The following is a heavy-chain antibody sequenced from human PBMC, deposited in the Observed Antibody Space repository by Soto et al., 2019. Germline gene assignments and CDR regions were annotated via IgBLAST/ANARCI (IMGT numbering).Heavy chain of an antibody. J-gene: IGHJ4*02. Sequence: SETLSLTCTVSGGSISSYYWSWIRQPPGKGLEWIGYIYYSGSTNYNPSLKSRVTISVDTSKNQFSLKLSSVPAAATAVYYCARVDPHYGDYEDTYFDYWGQGTLVTVSS. CDR3: ARVDPHYGDYEDTYFDY. CDR1: GGSISSYY. V-gene: IGHV4-59*01. D-gene: IGHD4-17*01. CDR2: IYYSGST.